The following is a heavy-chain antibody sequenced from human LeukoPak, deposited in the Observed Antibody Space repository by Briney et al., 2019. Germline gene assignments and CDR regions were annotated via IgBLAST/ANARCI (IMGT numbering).Heavy chain of an antibody. D-gene: IGHD3-22*01. J-gene: IGHJ4*02. CDR3: AEPEGGYYDIRPD. V-gene: IGHV3-64*04. Sequence: PGGSLRLSCSASGFTFSSYAMHWVRQAPGKGLEYVSAISSNGGSTYYADSVKGRFTISRDNSKNTLYLQMNSLRAEDTAVYYCAEPEGGYYDIRPDWGQGTLVTVSS. CDR2: ISSNGGST. CDR1: GFTFSSYA.